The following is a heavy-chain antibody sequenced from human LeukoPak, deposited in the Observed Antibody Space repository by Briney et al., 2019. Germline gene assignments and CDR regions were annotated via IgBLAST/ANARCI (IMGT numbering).Heavy chain of an antibody. V-gene: IGHV3-23*01. J-gene: IGHJ4*02. Sequence: GGSLRLSCAASGFTFSSYAMSWVRQAPGKGLEWASAISGSGGSTYYADSVKGRFTISRDNSKNTLYLQMNSLRAEDTAVYYCAKDLAVAGTRNWDRGLDYWGQGTLVTVPS. CDR2: ISGSGGST. CDR1: GFTFSSYA. D-gene: IGHD6-19*01. CDR3: AKDLAVAGTRNWDRGLDY.